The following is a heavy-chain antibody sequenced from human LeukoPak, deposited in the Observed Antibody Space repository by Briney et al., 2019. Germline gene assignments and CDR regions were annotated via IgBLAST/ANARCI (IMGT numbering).Heavy chain of an antibody. Sequence: GGSLRLPCAASGFTFSNYGMHWVRQAPGKGLEWVALIWYDGSNKYYADSVKGRFTISRDNSKNTLYLQMNSLRAEDTAVYHCARTVDTAMAVTFDYWGQGSLVTVSS. CDR3: ARTVDTAMAVTFDY. D-gene: IGHD5-18*01. V-gene: IGHV3-33*01. J-gene: IGHJ4*02. CDR1: GFTFSNYG. CDR2: IWYDGSNK.